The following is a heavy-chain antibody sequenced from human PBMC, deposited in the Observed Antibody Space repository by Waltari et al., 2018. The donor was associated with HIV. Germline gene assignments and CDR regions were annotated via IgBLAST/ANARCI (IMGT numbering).Heavy chain of an antibody. CDR1: GFTSMTYG. CDR2: ISYDGSNK. J-gene: IGHJ4*02. V-gene: IGHV3-30*18. D-gene: IGHD5-18*01. Sequence: QVQLVESGGGVVQPGRSLSPSCAAPGFTSMTYGIHWVRQAPGKGLEWVAVISYDGSNKYYADSVKGRFTISRDNSKNTLYLQMNSLRAEDTAVYYCAKDRGGYSYIFDFWGQGTLVTVSS. CDR3: AKDRGGYSYIFDF.